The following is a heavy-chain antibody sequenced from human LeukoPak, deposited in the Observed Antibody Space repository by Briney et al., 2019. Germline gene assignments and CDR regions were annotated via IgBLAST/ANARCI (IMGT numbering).Heavy chain of an antibody. CDR2: ISYDGSNK. Sequence: PGGSLRLSCAASGFTFSSYAMHWVRQAPGKGLEWVAVISYDGSNKYYADSVKGRFTISRDNSKNTLYLQMNSLRAEDTAVYYCARAGGIAAAGTDGAFDIWGQGTMVTVSS. V-gene: IGHV3-30*01. CDR1: GFTFSSYA. J-gene: IGHJ3*02. D-gene: IGHD6-13*01. CDR3: ARAGGIAAAGTDGAFDI.